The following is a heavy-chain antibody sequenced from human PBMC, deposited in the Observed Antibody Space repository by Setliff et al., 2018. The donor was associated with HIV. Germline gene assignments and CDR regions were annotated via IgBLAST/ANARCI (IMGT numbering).Heavy chain of an antibody. D-gene: IGHD6-19*01. CDR2: VYYTGST. Sequence: TLSLTCTVSGGSISSYYWSWIRQPPGKGLAWIGYVYYTGSTNYNPSLKSRVTMSVDTSKNRLSLKLNSVTAADTAVYYCARLNQQWLVRDSGSNWFDPWGQGSLVTVSS. CDR1: GGSISSYY. CDR3: ARLNQQWLVRDSGSNWFDP. J-gene: IGHJ5*02. V-gene: IGHV4-59*08.